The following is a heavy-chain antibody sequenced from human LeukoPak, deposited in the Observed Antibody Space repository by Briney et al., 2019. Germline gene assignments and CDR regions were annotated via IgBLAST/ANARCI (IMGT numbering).Heavy chain of an antibody. CDR1: GFTFSRNW. CDR3: ARDTSYAMDV. Sequence: GGSLRLSCAASGFTFSRNWLHWVRQAPGKGLVWVSRINKDGTNTTYADSVKGRVTISRDNAKNTVYLQLNSLRDEDTAVYYCARDTSYAMDVWGQGTRAIVSA. J-gene: IGHJ6*01. CDR2: INKDGTNT. V-gene: IGHV3-74*01. D-gene: IGHD1-26*01.